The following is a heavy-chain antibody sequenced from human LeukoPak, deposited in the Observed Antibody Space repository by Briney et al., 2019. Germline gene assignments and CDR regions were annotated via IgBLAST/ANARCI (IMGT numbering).Heavy chain of an antibody. CDR1: GYTFTTYW. V-gene: IGHV5-51*01. CDR3: AGRGTGTTLAFDY. J-gene: IGHJ4*02. CDR2: I. Sequence: GESLKISCKVSGYTFTTYWIGWVRQMPGKGLEWVGIIYSPSFQGQVTISVDKSISTAYLQWSSLKASDTAIYYCAGRGTGTTLAFDYWGQGALVTVSS. D-gene: IGHD1-1*01.